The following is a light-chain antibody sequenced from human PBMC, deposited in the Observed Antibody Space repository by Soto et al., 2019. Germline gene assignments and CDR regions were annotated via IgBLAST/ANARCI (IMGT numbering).Light chain of an antibody. CDR2: GAS. CDR1: QSVSSN. Sequence: EIVMTQSPATVSVSPGERATLSCRASQSVSSNLAWYQQKPGRAPRLLIYGASTRATGMPARFSGSGSGTEFTLTISSLQSEDFAVYYCQQYNDWPPTFGQGTKVDI. J-gene: IGKJ1*01. CDR3: QQYNDWPPT. V-gene: IGKV3-15*01.